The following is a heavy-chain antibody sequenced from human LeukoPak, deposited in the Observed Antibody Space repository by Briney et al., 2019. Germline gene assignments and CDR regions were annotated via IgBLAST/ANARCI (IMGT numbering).Heavy chain of an antibody. D-gene: IGHD6-13*01. CDR2: IYTSGST. CDR1: GGSISSGSYY. CDR3: ARDHSSPQWGDWFDP. Sequence: PSETLSLTCTVSGGSISSGSYYWSWIRQPAGKGLEWIGRIYTSGSTNYNPSLRSRVTISVDTSKNQFSLKLSSVTAADTAVYYCARDHSSPQWGDWFDPWGQGTLVTVSS. J-gene: IGHJ5*02. V-gene: IGHV4-61*02.